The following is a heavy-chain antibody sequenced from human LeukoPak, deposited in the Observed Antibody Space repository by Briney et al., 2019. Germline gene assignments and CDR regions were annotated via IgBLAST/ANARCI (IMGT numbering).Heavy chain of an antibody. D-gene: IGHD3-3*01. CDR1: GYTFTNYD. CDR3: ARTRQYDFWGGDAYYMDV. J-gene: IGHJ6*03. Sequence: ASVKVSSKASGYTFTNYDINWVRQATGQGLEWMGWMNPNSGNTGYAQKFQGRVSITRNNSTSTAYRELSSLRSEDTAVYYCARTRQYDFWGGDAYYMDVWGKRTDDTVSS. CDR2: MNPNSGNT. V-gene: IGHV1-8*03.